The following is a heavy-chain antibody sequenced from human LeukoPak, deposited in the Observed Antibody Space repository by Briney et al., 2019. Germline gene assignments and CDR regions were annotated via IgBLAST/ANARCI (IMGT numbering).Heavy chain of an antibody. J-gene: IGHJ4*02. V-gene: IGHV4-59*01. CDR2: IYYSGST. CDR1: GGSISSYY. D-gene: IGHD2-15*01. Sequence: SETLSLTCTVSGGSISSYYWSWIRQPPGKGLEWIGYIYYSGSTNYNPSLKSRVTISVDTSKNQFSLQLSSVTAADTAVYYCARDRGSGYFDYWGQGTLVTVSS. CDR3: ARDRGSGYFDY.